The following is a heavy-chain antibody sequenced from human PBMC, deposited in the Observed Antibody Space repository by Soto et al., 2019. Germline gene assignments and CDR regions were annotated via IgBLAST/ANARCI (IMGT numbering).Heavy chain of an antibody. V-gene: IGHV3-30-3*01. CDR3: ATDPRVLTPEDYCFDH. J-gene: IGHJ4*02. CDR1: GFTFSTYA. CDR2: ISYHGLTT. Sequence: QVQLVESGGGVVQPGRSLRLSCAASGFTFSTYALHWIRQAPGKGLEWVAVISYHGLTTYYADPVQGRFTISRDNPENTLYLQMNSLRAEDTAVYYCATDPRVLTPEDYCFDHWGQGTLVTVSS.